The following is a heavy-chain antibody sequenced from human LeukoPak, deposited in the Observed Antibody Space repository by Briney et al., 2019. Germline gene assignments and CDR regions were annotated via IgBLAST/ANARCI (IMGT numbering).Heavy chain of an antibody. CDR2: ISTSNGDT. Sequence: ASVKVSCKASGYTFSTYGISWVRQAPGQGLEWMGWISTSNGDTKYAQKLQGRVTMTTDTSTSTAYMELRNLRSDDTAVYYCARGYCSSTSCNPVYWGQGTLVTVSS. CDR1: GYTFSTYG. D-gene: IGHD2-2*01. J-gene: IGHJ4*02. V-gene: IGHV1-18*01. CDR3: ARGYCSSTSCNPVY.